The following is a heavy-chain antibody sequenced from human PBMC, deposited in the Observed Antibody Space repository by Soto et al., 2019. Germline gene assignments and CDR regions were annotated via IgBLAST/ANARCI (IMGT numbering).Heavy chain of an antibody. CDR2: SYYSAST. CDR3: PSGQGGSGTYVSPGMHL. Sequence: PSDTGPLTCTVSGGSISIYYWSCIRQSPGEGLEWSGYSYYSASTDYSPSLKSRVTISVDISTDQFSLKLTSVTAADTAVHYCPSGQGGSGTYVSPGMHLRAQGATVTV. D-gene: IGHD3-10*01. CDR1: GGSISIYY. V-gene: IGHV4-59*07. J-gene: IGHJ6*02.